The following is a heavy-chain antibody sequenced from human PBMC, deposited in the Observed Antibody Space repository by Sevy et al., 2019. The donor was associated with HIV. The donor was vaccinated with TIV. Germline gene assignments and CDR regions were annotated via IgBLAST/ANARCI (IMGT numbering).Heavy chain of an antibody. CDR1: GYSITNGYY. CDR3: ARRYCSGTSCYPYFDY. CDR2: IYHSGST. J-gene: IGHJ4*02. V-gene: IGHV4-38-2*01. D-gene: IGHD2-2*01. Sequence: SETLSLTCAVSGYSITNGYYWGWIRQPPGKGLEWIGSIYHSGSTYYTPSLKSRVTISIDTSKNQFSLKLNSVTAADTAVYYCARRYCSGTSCYPYFDYWGQGTLVTVSS.